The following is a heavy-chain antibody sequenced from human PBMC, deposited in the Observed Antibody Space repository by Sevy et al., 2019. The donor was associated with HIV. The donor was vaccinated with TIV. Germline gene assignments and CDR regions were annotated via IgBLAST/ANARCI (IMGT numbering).Heavy chain of an antibody. Sequence: GGSLRLSCAASGFTFSSYWMSWVRQAPGKGLEWVANIKQDGSEKYYVDSVKGRFTISRDNAKNSRYLQMNSLRAEDTAVYYCARVGITIFGVVITSDVWGQGTTVTVSS. CDR3: ARVGITIFGVVITSDV. V-gene: IGHV3-7*01. CDR1: GFTFSSYW. CDR2: IKQDGSEK. D-gene: IGHD3-3*01. J-gene: IGHJ6*02.